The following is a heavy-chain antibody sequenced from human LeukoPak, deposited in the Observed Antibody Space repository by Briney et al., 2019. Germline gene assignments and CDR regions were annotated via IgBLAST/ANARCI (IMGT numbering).Heavy chain of an antibody. D-gene: IGHD6-13*01. CDR1: GFSFSSYG. J-gene: IGHJ4*02. Sequence: GGSLRLSCVASGFSFSSYGMHWVRQAPGKGLEWVAFIRYDGSNEYYADSVKGRFTISRDNSKNTLYLQMNSLRAEDTGVYYCAKDPGYGSTWFSRFDYWGQGTLVTVSS. V-gene: IGHV3-30*02. CDR3: AKDPGYGSTWFSRFDY. CDR2: IRYDGSNE.